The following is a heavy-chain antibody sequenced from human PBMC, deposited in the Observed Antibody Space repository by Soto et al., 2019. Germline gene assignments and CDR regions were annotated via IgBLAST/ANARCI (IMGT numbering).Heavy chain of an antibody. V-gene: IGHV3-21*06. CDR3: ASPTPYTGSCPGY. CDR1: GFTFSSYT. CDR2: ISSSSSYI. J-gene: IGHJ4*02. Sequence: PGGSLRLSCAASGFTFSSYTMNWVRQAPGKGLEWVSSISSSSSYIYYADSVKGRFTISRDNAKNSLYLQMNSLRAEDTAVYYFASPTPYTGSCPGYWGQGTLVTVSS. D-gene: IGHD1-26*01.